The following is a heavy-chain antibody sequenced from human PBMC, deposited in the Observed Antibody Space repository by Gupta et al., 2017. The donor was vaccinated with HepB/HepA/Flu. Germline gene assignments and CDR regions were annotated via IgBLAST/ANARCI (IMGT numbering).Heavy chain of an antibody. J-gene: IGHJ4*02. D-gene: IGHD7-27*01. CDR1: GGSISSSSYY. CDR3: ARPKLGGSGGFDY. V-gene: IGHV4-39*01. CDR2: IYYSGST. Sequence: QLQLQESGPGLVKPSETLSLTCTVSGGSISSSSYYWGWIRQPPGKGLEWIGSIYYSGSTYYNPSLKSRVTISVDTSKNQFSLKLSSVTAADTAVYYCARPKLGGSGGFDYWGQGTLVTVSS.